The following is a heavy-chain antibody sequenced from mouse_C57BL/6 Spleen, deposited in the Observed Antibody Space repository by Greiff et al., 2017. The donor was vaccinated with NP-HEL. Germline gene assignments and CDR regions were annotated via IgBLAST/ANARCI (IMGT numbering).Heavy chain of an antibody. D-gene: IGHD1-1*01. CDR2: IDPSDSYT. CDR1: GYTFTSYW. V-gene: IGHV1-50*01. CDR3: AREDYYGSRGAWFAY. J-gene: IGHJ3*01. Sequence: VQLQQPGAELVKPGASVKLSCKASGYTFTSYWMQWVKQRPGQGLEWIGEIDPSDSYTNYNQKFKGKATLTVDTSSSTAYMQLSSLTSEDSAVYYCAREDYYGSRGAWFAYWGQGTLVTVSA.